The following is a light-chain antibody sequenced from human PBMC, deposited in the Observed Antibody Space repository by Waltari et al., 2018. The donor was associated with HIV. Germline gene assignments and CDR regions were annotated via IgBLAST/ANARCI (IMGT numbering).Light chain of an antibody. CDR1: SSDVGGYNY. CDR2: DVS. V-gene: IGLV2-23*02. Sequence: QSALTQPASVSGSPGQSITISCTGTSSDVGGYNYVSWYQQHPGKAPKLMIYDVSKRPSGVSNRFSGSKSGNTASLTISGLQAEDEADYYCCSYAGSSNYYVFGTGTKVTVL. CDR3: CSYAGSSNYYV. J-gene: IGLJ1*01.